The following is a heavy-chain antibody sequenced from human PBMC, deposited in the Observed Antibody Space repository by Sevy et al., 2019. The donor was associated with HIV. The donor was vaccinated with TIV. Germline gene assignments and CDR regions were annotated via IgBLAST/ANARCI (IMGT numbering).Heavy chain of an antibody. CDR3: AKDEKYLLPRGTFDY. Sequence: GGSLRLSCAASGFTFNNYAMSWVRQAPGKGLEWVSAISSSGGSTYYADSVKGRFTISRDNSKNTLYLQMNSLRAEDTAIYYCAKDEKYLLPRGTFDYWGQGTLVTVSS. V-gene: IGHV3-23*01. D-gene: IGHD2-2*01. J-gene: IGHJ4*02. CDR1: GFTFNNYA. CDR2: ISSSGGST.